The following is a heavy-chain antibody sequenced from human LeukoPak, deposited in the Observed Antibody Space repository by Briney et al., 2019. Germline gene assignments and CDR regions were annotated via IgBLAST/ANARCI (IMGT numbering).Heavy chain of an antibody. D-gene: IGHD3-10*01. V-gene: IGHV1-69*05. Sequence: ASVKVSCKASGGTFSSYAISWVRQAPGQGLEWMGGIIPIFGTANYAQKFQGRLTVTTDTSTSTAYMELTSLTSDDTAVYFCARVTYYYGSGREDEFDYWGQGTLVTVSS. CDR3: ARVTYYYGSGREDEFDY. CDR2: IIPIFGTA. CDR1: GGTFSSYA. J-gene: IGHJ4*02.